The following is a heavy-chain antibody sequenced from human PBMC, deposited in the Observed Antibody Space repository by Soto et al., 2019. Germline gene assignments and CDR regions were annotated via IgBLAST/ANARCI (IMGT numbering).Heavy chain of an antibody. CDR2: MNPNSGNT. V-gene: IGHV1-8*01. CDR1: GYTFTSYD. CDR3: ARGNFEGYDFWSHEAPGYYYYGMDV. J-gene: IGHJ6*02. Sequence: ASVKVSCKASGYTFTSYDINWVRQATGQGLEGMGWMNPNSGNTGYAQKFQGRVTMTRNTSISTAYMELSSLRSEDTAVYYCARGNFEGYDFWSHEAPGYYYYGMDVWGQGPTVTVSS. D-gene: IGHD3-3*01.